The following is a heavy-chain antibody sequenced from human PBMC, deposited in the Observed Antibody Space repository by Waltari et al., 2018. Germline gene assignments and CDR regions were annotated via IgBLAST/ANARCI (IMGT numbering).Heavy chain of an antibody. CDR1: GYTFSTYE. CDR2: MNPSSGNT. CDR3: ARGRESSSSALDY. D-gene: IGHD6-6*01. J-gene: IGHJ4*02. V-gene: IGHV1-8*03. Sequence: QVQLVQSGAEVKKPGASVKVSCKASGYTFSTYEINWVRQATGQGLEWMGRMNPSSGNTRYVQKFQDRVSITRNTSIYTAFMELSGLRSEDTAVYYCARGRESSSSALDYWGQGTLVTVSS.